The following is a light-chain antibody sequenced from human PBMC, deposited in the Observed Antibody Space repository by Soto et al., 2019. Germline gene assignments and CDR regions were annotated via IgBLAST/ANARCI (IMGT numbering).Light chain of an antibody. V-gene: IGKV1-39*01. CDR1: QSINNR. Sequence: DIQMTQSPSSLSASVGDRVTITCRASQSINNRLNWYQQKPGKAPKLLIHTASSLQSGVPSRFSGSGSGTEFSLTISSLQPEDFATYYCQQSYNNPPTFGQGTKVEIK. CDR2: TAS. J-gene: IGKJ1*01. CDR3: QQSYNNPPT.